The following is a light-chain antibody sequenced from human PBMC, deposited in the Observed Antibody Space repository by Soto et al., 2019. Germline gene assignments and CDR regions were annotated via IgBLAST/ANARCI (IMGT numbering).Light chain of an antibody. CDR2: GAS. J-gene: IGKJ5*01. CDR3: QQYNNWPPIT. CDR1: ESVSSN. Sequence: EIVMTQSPATLSVSPGARATLSCRASESVSSNLAWYQQKPGQAPRLLIYGASTRATGIPARFSGSGSGTEFTLTISSLQSEDSALYYCQQYNNWPPITFGQGTRLEIK. V-gene: IGKV3-15*01.